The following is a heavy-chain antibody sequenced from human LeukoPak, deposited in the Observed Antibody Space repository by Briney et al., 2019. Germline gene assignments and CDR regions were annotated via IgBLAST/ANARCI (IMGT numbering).Heavy chain of an antibody. CDR1: VFTFTNFA. V-gene: IGHV3-30*04. CDR2: IAFDGSEK. J-gene: IGHJ5*02. Sequence: GGSLRLSCVASVFTFTNFALHWVRQAPGKGLGWVALIAFDGSEKYYADSVKGRFTISRDNSKNTLYLQLKSLTSADTAVYFCAREEVRRGWFDPWGQGTLVTVSS. CDR3: AREEVRRGWFDP.